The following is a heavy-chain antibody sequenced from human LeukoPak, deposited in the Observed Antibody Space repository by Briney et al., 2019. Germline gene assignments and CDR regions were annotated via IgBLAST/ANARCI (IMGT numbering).Heavy chain of an antibody. CDR1: RYTFTSYD. CDR3: ARKNYGSNRWFDP. J-gene: IGHJ5*02. V-gene: IGHV1-8*01. Sequence: ASVKVSCKASRYTFTSYDINWVRQAPGQGLEWMGWMNPNSGNTGYAQKLQGRVTMTRNTSVSTAYMELSSLRSEDTAVYYCARKNYGSNRWFDPWGQGTLVTVSS. D-gene: IGHD4/OR15-4a*01. CDR2: MNPNSGNT.